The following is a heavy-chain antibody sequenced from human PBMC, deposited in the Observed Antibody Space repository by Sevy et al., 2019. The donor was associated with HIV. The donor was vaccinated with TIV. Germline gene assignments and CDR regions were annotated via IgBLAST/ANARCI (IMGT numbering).Heavy chain of an antibody. J-gene: IGHJ4*01. V-gene: IGHV3-33*01. CDR1: GFTFSSYD. CDR3: ARESPSGWYLDS. CDR2: IWFDGNKK. Sequence: GGSLRLSCAASGFTFSSYDMHWVRQAPGKGLEWVAAIWFDGNKKYYEDSVKGRFTIFRDNSKNTQYLQMNSLRAEDTAVYYCARESPSGWYLDSWGQGTLVTVSP. D-gene: IGHD6-19*01.